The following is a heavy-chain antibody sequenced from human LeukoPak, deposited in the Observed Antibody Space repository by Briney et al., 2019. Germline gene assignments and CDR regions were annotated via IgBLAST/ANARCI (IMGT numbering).Heavy chain of an antibody. CDR3: ARVPDSSGYYSPDY. V-gene: IGHV3-7*03. D-gene: IGHD3-22*01. Sequence: GGSLRLSCAASGFTFSSYWMSWVRQAPGKGLEWVANIKQDGSEKYYADSVKGRFTISRDNAKNSLYLQMNSLRAEDTALYYCARVPDSSGYYSPDYWGQGTLVTVSS. J-gene: IGHJ4*02. CDR2: IKQDGSEK. CDR1: GFTFSSYW.